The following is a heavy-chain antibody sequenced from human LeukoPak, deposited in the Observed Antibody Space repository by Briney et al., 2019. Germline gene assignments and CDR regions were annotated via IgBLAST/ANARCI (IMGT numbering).Heavy chain of an antibody. CDR2: INHSGST. Sequence: SDTLSLTCAVSGGSFSAYYWSWIRQPPGKGLEWIGEINHSGSTKYNPSLKSRVTISVDTSKNQFSLKLSSVTAADTAVYHCARPYVRSFDYWGQGTLVTVSS. D-gene: IGHD3-16*01. CDR1: GGSFSAYY. V-gene: IGHV4-34*01. J-gene: IGHJ4*02. CDR3: ARPYVRSFDY.